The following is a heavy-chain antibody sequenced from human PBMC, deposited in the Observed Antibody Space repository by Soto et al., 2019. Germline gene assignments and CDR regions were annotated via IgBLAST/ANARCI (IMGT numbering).Heavy chain of an antibody. J-gene: IGHJ6*02. Sequence: VGSLRFSCAASGFTFSSYSMNWVRQAPGKGLEWVSSISSSSFSINYADSVKGRFSISRDNAQNSLHLQMNNLRAEDTAVYYCARNESSNIYGMDVWGQGTTVTVSS. CDR3: ARNESSNIYGMDV. CDR1: GFTFSSYS. CDR2: ISSSSFSI. D-gene: IGHD6-6*01. V-gene: IGHV3-21*01.